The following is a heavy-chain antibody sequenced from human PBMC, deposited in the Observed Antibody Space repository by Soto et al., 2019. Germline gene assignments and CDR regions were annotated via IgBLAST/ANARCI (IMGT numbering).Heavy chain of an antibody. Sequence: SGPTLVNPTQTLTLTCTFSGFSLTTRAGGVGWIRQPPGKALESLALIYWDDDKHYSPSLKSRLTITKDTSKNQVVLTMTNMDTVHTATYYCALSKPDTSRHYFFAYWGQGTLVTVSS. D-gene: IGHD1-26*01. CDR1: GFSLTTRAGG. J-gene: IGHJ4*02. CDR3: ALSKPDTSRHYFFAY. V-gene: IGHV2-5*02. CDR2: IYWDDDK.